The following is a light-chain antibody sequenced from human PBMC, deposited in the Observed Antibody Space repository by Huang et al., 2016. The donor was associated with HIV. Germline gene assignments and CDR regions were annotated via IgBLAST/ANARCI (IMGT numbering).Light chain of an antibody. V-gene: IGKV3-15*01. CDR1: QYISTN. CDR2: GAS. Sequence: EVVMTQSPTTLSVSPGESATLSCRTSQYISTNLAWYQQKPGQAPRLLIYGASTRATGIPARFSGSGSGTEFTLTIGSLQSEDFALYYCQQYYNWPPGSFGPGTKVDIK. CDR3: QQYYNWPPGS. J-gene: IGKJ3*01.